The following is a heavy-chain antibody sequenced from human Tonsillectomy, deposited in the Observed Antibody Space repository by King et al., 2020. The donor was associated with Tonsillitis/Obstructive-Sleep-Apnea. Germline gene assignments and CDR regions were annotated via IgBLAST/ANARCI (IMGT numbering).Heavy chain of an antibody. Sequence: QLVQSGAEVKKPGESLKISCKGSGYSFTSYWIGWVRQMPGKGLEWMGIIYPGDSDTRYSPSFQGQVTISADKSISTAYLQWSSLKALDTAMYYCARRYCSGGSCYSAFDYWGQGTLVTVSS. CDR2: IYPGDSDT. CDR1: GYSFTSYW. CDR3: ARRYCSGGSCYSAFDY. V-gene: IGHV5-51*01. D-gene: IGHD2-15*01. J-gene: IGHJ4*02.